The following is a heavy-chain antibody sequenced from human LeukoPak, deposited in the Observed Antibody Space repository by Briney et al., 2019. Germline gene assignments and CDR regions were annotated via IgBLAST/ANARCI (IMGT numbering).Heavy chain of an antibody. CDR2: ISSSGSTI. J-gene: IGHJ4*02. CDR3: ARGPGGNCYSGFDY. V-gene: IGHV3-48*03. D-gene: IGHD2-15*01. CDR1: GFTFSSYE. Sequence: PGGSLRLSCAASGFTFSSYEMNWVRQAPGKGLEWVSYISSSGSTIYYADSVKGRFTISRDNAKNSLYLQMNSLRAEDTAVYYCARGPGGNCYSGFDYWGQGTLVTVSS.